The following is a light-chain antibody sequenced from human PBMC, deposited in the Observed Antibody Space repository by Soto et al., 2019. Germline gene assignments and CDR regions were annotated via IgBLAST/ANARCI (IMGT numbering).Light chain of an antibody. Sequence: IQMTHSPRSLSASVVDRVTITCQASQDISNYLNWYQQKPGKAPKLLIYDASNLETGVPSRFSGGGSGTDFTFTISSLQPEDIATYYCQKYDNLLLNFGGGTKVDIK. J-gene: IGKJ4*01. V-gene: IGKV1-33*01. CDR3: QKYDNLLLN. CDR2: DAS. CDR1: QDISNY.